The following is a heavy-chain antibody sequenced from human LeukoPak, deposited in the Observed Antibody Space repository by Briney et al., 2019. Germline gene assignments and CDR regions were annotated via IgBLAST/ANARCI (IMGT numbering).Heavy chain of an antibody. CDR1: GYTFTSYD. V-gene: IGHV1-8*01. CDR3: ARGLLRYFDWLSRSYYFDY. D-gene: IGHD3-9*01. Sequence: ASVKVSCKASGYTFTSYDINWVRQATGQGLEWMGWMNPNSGNTGYAQKFQGRVTMTTNTSISTAYMELSSLRSEDTAVYYCARGLLRYFDWLSRSYYFDYWGQGTLVTVSS. CDR2: MNPNSGNT. J-gene: IGHJ4*02.